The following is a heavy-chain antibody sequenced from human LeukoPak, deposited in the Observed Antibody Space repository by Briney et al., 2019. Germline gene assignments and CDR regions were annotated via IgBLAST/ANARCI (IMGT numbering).Heavy chain of an antibody. Sequence: GGSLRLSCAASGFTFSNNAMNWVRQTPGKGLEWVSAISGSGGSTYYADSVKGRFTISRDNSKNTLYLQMNSLRAEDTAVYYCAKEEEVMIVVSFDYWGQGTLVTVSS. CDR1: GFTFSNNA. CDR3: AKEEEVMIVVSFDY. J-gene: IGHJ4*02. CDR2: ISGSGGST. V-gene: IGHV3-23*01. D-gene: IGHD3-22*01.